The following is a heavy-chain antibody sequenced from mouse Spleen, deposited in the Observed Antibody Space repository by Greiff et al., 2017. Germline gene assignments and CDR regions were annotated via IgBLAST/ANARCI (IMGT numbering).Heavy chain of an antibody. CDR1: GYSITSGYY. CDR2: ISYDGSN. V-gene: IGHV3-6*01. D-gene: IGHD2-5*01. CDR3: ARAHYSNYVGYFDV. Sequence: EVQLQESGPGLVKPSQSLSLTCSVTGYSITSGYYWNWIRQFPGNKLEWMGYISYDGSNNYNPSLKNRISITRDTSKNQFFLKLNSVTTEDTATYYCARAHYSNYVGYFDVWGAGTTVTVSS. J-gene: IGHJ1*01.